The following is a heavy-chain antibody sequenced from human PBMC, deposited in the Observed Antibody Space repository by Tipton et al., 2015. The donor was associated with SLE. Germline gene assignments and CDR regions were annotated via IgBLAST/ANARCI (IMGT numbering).Heavy chain of an antibody. D-gene: IGHD3-16*01. V-gene: IGHV4-61*09. Sequence: TLSLTCTVSGGSISRGSYYWNWIRQPAGKGLEWVGHIYTSGSTNYNPSLKSRVTISVDTSKNHFSLKLTSVTAADTAVYYCVREVQGGVFIFDPWGQGTLVTVSS. CDR2: IYTSGST. CDR1: GGSISRGSYY. CDR3: VREVQGGVFIFDP. J-gene: IGHJ5*02.